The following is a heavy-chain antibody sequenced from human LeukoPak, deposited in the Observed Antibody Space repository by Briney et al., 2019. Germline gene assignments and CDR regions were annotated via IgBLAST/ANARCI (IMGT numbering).Heavy chain of an antibody. CDR2: FSASGNNT. Sequence: GGSLRLSCSASGFTLSTAAMSWVRQTPEKGLEWISSFSASGNNTYYEETVKGRFIISRDTSKNTLHLQMNGLTADDTAIYYCAKCAGTFAFWGQGTLVTVSS. J-gene: IGHJ4*02. CDR3: AKCAGTFAF. CDR1: GFTLSTAA. V-gene: IGHV3-23*01. D-gene: IGHD6-13*01.